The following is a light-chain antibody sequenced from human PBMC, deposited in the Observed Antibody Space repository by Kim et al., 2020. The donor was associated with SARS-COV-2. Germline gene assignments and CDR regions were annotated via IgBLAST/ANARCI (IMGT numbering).Light chain of an antibody. Sequence: AAVGDRVTITCRASQNIRNDLVWYQQKPGRAPKRLIYGASSLQSGVPSRFSGSGSGTEFTLTISSLQPEDFATYFFLQHNTCPITFGQGTRLEIK. CDR2: GAS. V-gene: IGKV1-17*01. CDR1: QNIRND. CDR3: LQHNTCPIT. J-gene: IGKJ5*01.